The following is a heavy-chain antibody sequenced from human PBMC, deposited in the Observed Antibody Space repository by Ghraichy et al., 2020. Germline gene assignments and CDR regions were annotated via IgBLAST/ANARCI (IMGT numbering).Heavy chain of an antibody. D-gene: IGHD3-10*01. J-gene: IGHJ6*03. CDR3: AKDPGFIQYGYYMDV. Sequence: GGSLRLSCAASGFTFSDYGMHWVRQAPGKGLEWVAFVWNDGNKKYHADSVKGRFTISRDNSKNTLYLQMNSLRVEDTALYYCAKDPGFIQYGYYMDVWGKGTTVTVSS. CDR1: GFTFSDYG. V-gene: IGHV3-30*02. CDR2: VWNDGNKK.